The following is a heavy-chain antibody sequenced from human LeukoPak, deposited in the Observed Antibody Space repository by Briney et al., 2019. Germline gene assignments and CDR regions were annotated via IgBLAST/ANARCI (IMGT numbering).Heavy chain of an antibody. CDR2: ISNDGGGT. Sequence: GGSLRLSCAAAGFIFNNYGLIWVRQAPGKGLEWVSAISNDGGGTQYADFVEGRFTISRDNSKNTLFLQMSSLRAEDTALYYCAKGSSGYFADLWGQGTLVTVSS. CDR3: AKGSSGYFADL. J-gene: IGHJ5*02. CDR1: GFIFNNYG. D-gene: IGHD3-22*01. V-gene: IGHV3-23*01.